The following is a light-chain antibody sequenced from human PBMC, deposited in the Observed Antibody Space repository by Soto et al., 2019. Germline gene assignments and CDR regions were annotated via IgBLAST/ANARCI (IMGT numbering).Light chain of an antibody. CDR3: SSYTSSSTLYV. V-gene: IGLV2-14*01. CDR1: SSDVGGYNY. CDR2: NVS. J-gene: IGLJ1*01. Sequence: QSALTQPASVSGSPGQSITISCNGTSSDVGGYNYVSWYQQHPGKAPKLMTYNVSNRPSGVSNRFSGSKSVNTASLTISGLHAEDESDYYCSSYTSSSTLYVFGTGTKLTVL.